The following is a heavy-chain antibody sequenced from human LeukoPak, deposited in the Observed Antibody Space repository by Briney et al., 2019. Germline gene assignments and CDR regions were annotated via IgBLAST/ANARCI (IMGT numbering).Heavy chain of an antibody. CDR1: GFTFSNHW. CDR3: AKDRGADYYDSSGYYPHAFDI. Sequence: GGSLGLSCEASGFTFSNHWMHWVRQAPGKGLVWVSVISKDGSTSIYADSVRGRLTISRDNAKNTLYLQMNSLRVEDTSVYYCAKDRGADYYDSSGYYPHAFDIWGQGTMVTVSS. D-gene: IGHD3-22*01. CDR2: ISKDGSTS. J-gene: IGHJ3*02. V-gene: IGHV3-74*01.